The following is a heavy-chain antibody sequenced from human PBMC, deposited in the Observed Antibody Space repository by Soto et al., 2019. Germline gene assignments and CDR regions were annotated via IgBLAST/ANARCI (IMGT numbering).Heavy chain of an antibody. J-gene: IGHJ4*02. D-gene: IGHD4-17*01. Sequence: GGSLRLSCAASGFTVSSFYMSWVRQAPGKGLEWVSGIYTSGNTYHADSVKGRFTISRDNSKNTLNLQMNSLRAEDTAVYYCARADYGDYSPRYWGQGTLVTVSS. CDR1: GFTVSSFY. CDR2: IYTSGNT. CDR3: ARADYGDYSPRY. V-gene: IGHV3-53*01.